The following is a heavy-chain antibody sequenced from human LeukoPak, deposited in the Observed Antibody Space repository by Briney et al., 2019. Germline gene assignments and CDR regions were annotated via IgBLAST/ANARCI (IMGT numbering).Heavy chain of an antibody. CDR3: ASFPPYMVRTDAFDI. J-gene: IGHJ3*02. V-gene: IGHV3-21*01. CDR2: ISRSSAYI. D-gene: IGHD3-10*01. CDR1: GFTLSSYS. Sequence: GGSLRLSCAASGFTLSSYSMNWVRQAPGKGLEWVSSISRSSAYIYYADSVKGGFTISRDNAKDSLYLQMNSLRAEDTAVYYCASFPPYMVRTDAFDIWGQGTMVTVSS.